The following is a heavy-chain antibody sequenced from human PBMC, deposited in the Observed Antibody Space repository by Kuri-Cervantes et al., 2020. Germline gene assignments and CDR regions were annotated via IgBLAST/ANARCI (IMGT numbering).Heavy chain of an antibody. CDR3: ARGGSLVVPAAIERGLCYGMDV. J-gene: IGHJ6*02. Sequence: SETLSLTSAVDGGSFSGYYWSWIRQPPGKGLECIGEINHSGSTNYNPSLKSRVTISVDTSKNQFSLKLSSVTAADTAVYSCARGGSLVVPAAIERGLCYGMDVWGQGTTVTVSS. V-gene: IGHV4-34*01. CDR2: INHSGST. CDR1: GGSFSGYY. D-gene: IGHD2-2*01.